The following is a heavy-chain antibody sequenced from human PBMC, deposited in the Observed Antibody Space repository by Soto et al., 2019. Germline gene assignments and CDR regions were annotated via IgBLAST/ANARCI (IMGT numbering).Heavy chain of an antibody. J-gene: IGHJ4*02. CDR1: GYKFTGYG. Sequence: SVKVSCKASGYKFTGYGIGWVRQAPVQGLEWMGWISAYNGNPSYAQKFQGRVTMTTDTSTSTAYMELRRLRADDTAVYFCARVFRLAVESSCFDYWGQGTLVTVSS. D-gene: IGHD6-19*01. V-gene: IGHV1-18*01. CDR3: ARVFRLAVESSCFDY. CDR2: ISAYNGNP.